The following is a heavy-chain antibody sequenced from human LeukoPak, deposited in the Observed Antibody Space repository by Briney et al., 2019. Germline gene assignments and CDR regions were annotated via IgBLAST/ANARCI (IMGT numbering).Heavy chain of an antibody. CDR2: IYYSGST. CDR1: GGSISSYY. CDR3: AAGSGYDYGYFDY. V-gene: IGHV4-59*01. J-gene: IGHJ4*02. D-gene: IGHD5-12*01. Sequence: SETLSLTCTVSGGSISSYYWSGIRQPPGKGLEWIGYIYYSGSTNYNPSLKSRVTISVDTSKNQFSLKLSSVTAADTAVYYCAAGSGYDYGYFDYWGQGTLVTASS.